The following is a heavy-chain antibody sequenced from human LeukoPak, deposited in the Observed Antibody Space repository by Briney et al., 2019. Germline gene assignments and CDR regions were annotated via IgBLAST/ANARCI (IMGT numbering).Heavy chain of an antibody. CDR1: GFTFSDHY. CDR2: IRNKANSYTT. V-gene: IGHV3-72*01. J-gene: IGHJ3*01. D-gene: IGHD5-12*01. Sequence: QTGGSLRLSCVASGFTFSDHYMDWVGKAPGKGLEWVGRIRNKANSYTTEYVASVKGRFTISRDDSKNSLSLQMNGLKTEDTAMYYCASNVDSGVDVWGQGKMVTVSS. CDR3: ASNVDSGVDV.